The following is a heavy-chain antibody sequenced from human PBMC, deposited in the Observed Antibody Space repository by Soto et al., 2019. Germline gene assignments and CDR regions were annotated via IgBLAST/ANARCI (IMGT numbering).Heavy chain of an antibody. V-gene: IGHV3-15*07. J-gene: IGHJ6*02. Sequence: GGSLRLSCAASGFTFSNAWMNWVRQAPGKGLEWVGRIKSKTDGGTTDYAAPVKGRFTISRDDSKNTLYLQMNSLKTEDTAVYYCTTDEIRWEWLVSRKDYYYYGMDVWGQGTTVTVSS. CDR3: TTDEIRWEWLVSRKDYYYYGMDV. CDR2: IKSKTDGGTT. D-gene: IGHD6-19*01. CDR1: GFTFSNAW.